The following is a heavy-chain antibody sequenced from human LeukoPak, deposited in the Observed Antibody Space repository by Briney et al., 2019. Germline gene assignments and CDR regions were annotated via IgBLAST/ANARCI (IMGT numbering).Heavy chain of an antibody. CDR1: GFTFSSYA. V-gene: IGHV3-30-3*01. J-gene: IGHJ4*02. D-gene: IGHD3-22*01. CDR2: ISYDGSNK. Sequence: PGGSLRLSCAASGFTFSSYAMHWVRQAPGKGLEWVAVISYDGSNKYYADSVKGRFTISRDNSKNTLDLQMNSLRAEDTAVYYCATEWLGTSWGQGTLVTVSS. CDR3: ATEWLGTS.